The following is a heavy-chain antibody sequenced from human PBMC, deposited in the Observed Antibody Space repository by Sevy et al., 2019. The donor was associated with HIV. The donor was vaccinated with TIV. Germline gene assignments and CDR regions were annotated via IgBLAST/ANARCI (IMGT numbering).Heavy chain of an antibody. CDR3: ATDLRSVGATARFDY. CDR1: GYTLTELS. D-gene: IGHD1-26*01. J-gene: IGHJ4*02. CDR2: FDPEDGET. V-gene: IGHV1-24*01. Sequence: ASVKVSCKVSGYTLTELSMHWVRQAPGKGLEWMGGFDPEDGETIYAQKFQGRVTMTKDTSTDTAYIEMSGLRSEDTAAYYCATDLRSVGATARFDYWGQGTLVTVSS.